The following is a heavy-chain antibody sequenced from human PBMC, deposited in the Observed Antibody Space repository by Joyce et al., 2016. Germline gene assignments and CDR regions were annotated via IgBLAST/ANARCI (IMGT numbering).Heavy chain of an antibody. CDR2: ISNNRNYI. J-gene: IGHJ6*02. D-gene: IGHD5/OR15-5a*01. V-gene: IGHV3-21*01. Sequence: EVQLVESGGGLVRPGGFLRLSCAASGFTFSSDSMNWVRLAPVKVLEWVYFISNNRNYISYAASVKGRFTTSRDTAKSSLFLQMDSLGAEDTAVYYCARNSAPRASTYYGLDVWGQGTTVTVSS. CDR3: ARNSAPRASTYYGLDV. CDR1: GFTFSSDS.